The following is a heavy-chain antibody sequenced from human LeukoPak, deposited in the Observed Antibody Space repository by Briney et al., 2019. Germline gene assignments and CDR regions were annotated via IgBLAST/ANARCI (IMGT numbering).Heavy chain of an antibody. J-gene: IGHJ4*02. Sequence: SVKVSCKASGGTFSSYAISWVRQAPGQGLEWMGGIIPIFGTANYAQKFQGRVTITADESTRTAYMELSSLRSEDTAVYYCARVAYYDSSGYGYYFDYWGQGTLVTVSS. CDR2: IIPIFGTA. CDR3: ARVAYYDSSGYGYYFDY. D-gene: IGHD3-22*01. CDR1: GGTFSSYA. V-gene: IGHV1-69*13.